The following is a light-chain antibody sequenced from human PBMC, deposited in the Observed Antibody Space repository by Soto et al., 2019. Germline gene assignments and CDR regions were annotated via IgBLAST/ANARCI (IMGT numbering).Light chain of an antibody. Sequence: DIQLTQSPSFLSASVGDRVTISCRASQGISSYLAWYQHKPGKAPNLLISAASTLQSGVPSRFSGSGSVTEFTLTISSLQPEDFATYYCQQYNSYPWTFGQGTKVDIK. V-gene: IGKV1-9*01. J-gene: IGKJ1*01. CDR1: QGISSY. CDR3: QQYNSYPWT. CDR2: AAS.